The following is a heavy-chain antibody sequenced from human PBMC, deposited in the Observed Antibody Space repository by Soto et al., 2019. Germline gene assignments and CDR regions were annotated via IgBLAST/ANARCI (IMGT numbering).Heavy chain of an antibody. Sequence: EVQLLESGGGLVQPGGSLRLSCAASGFTFSSYAMSWVRQAPGKGLEWVSAISGSGGSTYYADSVKGRFTISRDNSKNTLYLQMNSLRAEDTAVYYCAKEMDIVVVVAANAFDIWGQGTMVTVSS. CDR1: GFTFSSYA. CDR3: AKEMDIVVVVAANAFDI. J-gene: IGHJ3*02. CDR2: ISGSGGST. V-gene: IGHV3-23*01. D-gene: IGHD2-15*01.